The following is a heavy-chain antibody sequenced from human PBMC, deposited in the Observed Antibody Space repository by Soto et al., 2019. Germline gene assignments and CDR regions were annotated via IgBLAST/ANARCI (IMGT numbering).Heavy chain of an antibody. CDR1: GFTFSSYG. V-gene: IGHV3-30*18. CDR2: ISYDGSNK. CDR3: AKGIKRITIFGVVIMDYYYYGMDV. J-gene: IGHJ6*02. Sequence: QVQLVESGGGVVQPGRSLRLSCAASGFTFSSYGMHWVRQAPGKRLEWVAVISYDGSNKYYADSVKGRFTISRDNSKNTLYLQMNSLRAEDTAVYYCAKGIKRITIFGVVIMDYYYYGMDVWGQGTTVTVSS. D-gene: IGHD3-3*01.